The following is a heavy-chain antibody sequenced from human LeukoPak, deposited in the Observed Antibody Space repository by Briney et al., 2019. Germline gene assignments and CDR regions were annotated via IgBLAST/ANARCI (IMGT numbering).Heavy chain of an antibody. CDR3: ASVRRGFGESSKYYSYYYMDV. CDR1: GGPVSGYY. Sequence: SETLSLTCTVSGGPVSGYYWSWIRQPPGKGLQWIGYIHYSGSTNYNPSLKSRLTISVDTSKNQFSLKLSAVTAADTAVYYCASVRRGFGESSKYYSYYYMDVWGNGTTVTISS. J-gene: IGHJ6*03. CDR2: IHYSGST. D-gene: IGHD3-10*01. V-gene: IGHV4-59*08.